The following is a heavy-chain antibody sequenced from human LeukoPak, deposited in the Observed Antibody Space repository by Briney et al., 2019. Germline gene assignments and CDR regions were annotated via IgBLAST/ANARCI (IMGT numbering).Heavy chain of an antibody. CDR3: ARGPNRRGSAFVFDY. CDR2: ISSSGSTI. Sequence: GGSLRLSCAASGFTFSSYEMNWVRQAPGKGLGWVSYISSSGSTIYYADSVKGRFTISRDNAKNSLYLQMNSLRAEDTAVYYCARGPNRRGSAFVFDYWGQGTLVTVSS. D-gene: IGHD5-12*01. CDR1: GFTFSSYE. J-gene: IGHJ4*02. V-gene: IGHV3-48*03.